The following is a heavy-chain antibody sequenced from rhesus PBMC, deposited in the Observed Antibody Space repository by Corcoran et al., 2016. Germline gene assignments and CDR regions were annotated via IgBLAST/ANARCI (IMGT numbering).Heavy chain of an antibody. CDR3: AREAAAGTKPVDY. CDR1: GGSVSSSNR. V-gene: IGHV4-65*01. D-gene: IGHD6-31*01. CDR2: ISGSSGST. Sequence: QVHLQESGPGLVKPSETLSLTCAGSGGSVSSSNRWSWIRQPPGKGLEWIGYISGSSGSTYYNPSLKSRVTISTDTSKNQFSLKLSSVTAADTAVYYCAREAAAGTKPVDYWGQGVLVTVSS. J-gene: IGHJ4*01.